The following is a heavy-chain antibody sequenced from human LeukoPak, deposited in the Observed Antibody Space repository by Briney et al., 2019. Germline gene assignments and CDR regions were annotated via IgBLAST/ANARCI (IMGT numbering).Heavy chain of an antibody. J-gene: IGHJ6*02. CDR1: GYTLTTSD. V-gene: IGHV1-8*01. CDR2: MNPNTGHT. Sequence: ASVKVSCKASGYTLTTSDINWVRQATGQGLEWMGWMNPNTGHTGFTQEFQGRVTMTRSTSMNTAYMELSSLRSEDTAVYFCGRVQSGSLLRYGMDVWGQGTTVTVSS. D-gene: IGHD3-10*01. CDR3: GRVQSGSLLRYGMDV.